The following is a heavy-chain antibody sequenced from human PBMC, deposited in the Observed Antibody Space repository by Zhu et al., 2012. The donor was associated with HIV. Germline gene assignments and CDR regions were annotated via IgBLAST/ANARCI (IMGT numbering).Heavy chain of an antibody. V-gene: IGHV4-30-4*08. CDR2: IYYSGST. CDR3: AEFRYCSSTSCYLGWGAFDI. Sequence: QVQLQESGPGLVKPSQTLSLTCTVSGGSISSGDYYWSWIRQPPGKGLEWIGYIYYSGSTYYNPSLKSRVTISVDTSKNQFSLKLSSVTAADTAVYYCAEFRYCSSTSCYLGWGAFDIWGQGTMVTVSS. D-gene: IGHD2-2*01. CDR1: GGSISSGDYY. J-gene: IGHJ3*02.